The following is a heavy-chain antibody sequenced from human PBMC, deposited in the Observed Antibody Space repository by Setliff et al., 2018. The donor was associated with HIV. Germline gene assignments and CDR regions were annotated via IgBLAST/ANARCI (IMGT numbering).Heavy chain of an antibody. Sequence: PGGSLRFSCAASGFTFSSYEMNWVRQAPGKGLEWVSYISSGGSSIYYADSVKGRFTISRDNAKNSLYLQMNSLRAEDTAVYFCARDPTYYYDSSGPYDAIDIWGQGTMVTVSS. D-gene: IGHD3-22*01. CDR3: ARDPTYYYDSSGPYDAIDI. V-gene: IGHV3-48*03. J-gene: IGHJ3*02. CDR2: ISSGGSSI. CDR1: GFTFSSYE.